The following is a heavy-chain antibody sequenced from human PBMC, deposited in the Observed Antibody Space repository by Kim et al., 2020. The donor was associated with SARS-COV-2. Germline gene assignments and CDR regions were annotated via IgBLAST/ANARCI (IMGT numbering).Heavy chain of an antibody. CDR2: IYYSGST. CDR1: GGSISSYY. J-gene: IGHJ2*01. V-gene: IGHV4-59*01. Sequence: SETLSLTCTVSGGSISSYYWSWIRQPPGKGLEWIGYIYYSGSTNYNPSLKSRVTISIDTSKNQLSLKLSSVTAADTAVYYCATQSEGVAVAGTAYWYFDLWGRGTLVTVSS. CDR3: ATQSEGVAVAGTAYWYFDL. D-gene: IGHD6-19*01.